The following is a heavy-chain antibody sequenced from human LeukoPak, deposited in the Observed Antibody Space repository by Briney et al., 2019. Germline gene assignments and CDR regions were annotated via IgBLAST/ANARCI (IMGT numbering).Heavy chain of an antibody. CDR1: GYSISSGYY. V-gene: IGHV4-38-2*02. CDR2: IYHSGST. Sequence: PSETLSLTCTVSGYSISSGYYWGWIRQPPGKGLEWIGSIYHSGSTYYNPSLKSRVTISVDTSKNQFSLKLSSVTAADTAVYYCAKDRRWLPHDYWGQGTLVTVSS. CDR3: AKDRRWLPHDY. J-gene: IGHJ4*02. D-gene: IGHD3-22*01.